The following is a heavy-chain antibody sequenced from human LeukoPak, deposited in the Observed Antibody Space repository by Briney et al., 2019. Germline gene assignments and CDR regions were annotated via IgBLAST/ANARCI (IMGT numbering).Heavy chain of an antibody. CDR1: GFTFSDYW. J-gene: IGHJ4*02. CDR3: AREGYDILTGYYTSGFDY. V-gene: IGHV3-7*01. Sequence: GGSLRLSCAASGFTFSDYWMNWVRQAPGKGLEWVANIKQDGSEKYYVDSVKGRFTISRDNSKNTLYLQMNSLRAEDTAVYYCAREGYDILTGYYTSGFDYWGQGTLVTVSS. CDR2: IKQDGSEK. D-gene: IGHD3-9*01.